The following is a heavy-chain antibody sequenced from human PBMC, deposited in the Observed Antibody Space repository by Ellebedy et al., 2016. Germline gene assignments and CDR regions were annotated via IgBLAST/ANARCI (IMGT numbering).Heavy chain of an antibody. CDR2: IYHSGRT. CDR3: ARGLYFDSSGYYYWFDP. CDR1: GGSVISGGYS. D-gene: IGHD3-22*01. J-gene: IGHJ5*02. Sequence: SETLSLXXGVSGGSVISGGYSWSWIRQPPGSGLEWIGYIYHSGRTLYNPSLKTRVTMSVDTSKNQFSLKLSSVTAADTAVYYCARGLYFDSSGYYYWFDPWGQGTLVTVSS. V-gene: IGHV4-30-2*01.